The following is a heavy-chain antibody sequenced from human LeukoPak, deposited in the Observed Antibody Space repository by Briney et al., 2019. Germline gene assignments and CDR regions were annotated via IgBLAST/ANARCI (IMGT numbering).Heavy chain of an antibody. CDR2: INTDGTVT. D-gene: IGHD6-19*01. CDR1: GFTFSKYW. Sequence: GGALRLSCAASGFTFSKYWMLWVRKAPGKGLESVSRINTDGTVTTYADSVKGRFTVSRDNADNTMFLQMNSVRDEDTAVYYCATKQWLAPPPDSWGQGTPVTVYS. J-gene: IGHJ4*02. CDR3: ATKQWLAPPPDS. V-gene: IGHV3-74*01.